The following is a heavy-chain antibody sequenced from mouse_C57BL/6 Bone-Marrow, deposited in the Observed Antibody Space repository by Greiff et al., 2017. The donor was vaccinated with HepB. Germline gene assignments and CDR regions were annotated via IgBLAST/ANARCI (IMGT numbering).Heavy chain of an antibody. V-gene: IGHV1-81*01. J-gene: IGHJ2*01. CDR2: IYPRSGNT. CDR3: APYHGSRAYCDY. CDR1: GYTFTSYG. Sequence: VQLQQSGAELARPGASVKLSCKASGYTFTSYGISWVKQRTGQGLEWIGEIYPRSGNTYYNEKFKGKATLTADKSSSTAYMELRSLTSEDSAVYFCAPYHGSRAYCDYWGQGTTLTVSS. D-gene: IGHD1-1*01.